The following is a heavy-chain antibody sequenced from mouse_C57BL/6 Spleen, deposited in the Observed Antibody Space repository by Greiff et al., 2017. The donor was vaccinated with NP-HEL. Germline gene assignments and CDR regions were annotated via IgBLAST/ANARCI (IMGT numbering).Heavy chain of an antibody. V-gene: IGHV1-69*01. CDR3: ASYYGSSYGYFDV. CDR2: IDPSDSYT. CDR1: GYTFTSYW. D-gene: IGHD1-1*01. J-gene: IGHJ1*03. Sequence: QVQLKQPGAELVMPGASVKLSCKASGYTFTSYWMHWVKQRPGQGLEWIGEIDPSDSYTNYNQKFKGKSTLTVDKSSSTAYMQLSSLTSQDSAVYYCASYYGSSYGYFDVWGTGTTVTVSS.